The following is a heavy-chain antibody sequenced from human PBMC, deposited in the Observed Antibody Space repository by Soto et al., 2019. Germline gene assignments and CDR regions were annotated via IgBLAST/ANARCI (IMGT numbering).Heavy chain of an antibody. D-gene: IGHD6-25*01. J-gene: IGHJ6*02. CDR1: GGSISSGGYY. CDR2: IYYSGST. CDR3: AREPARHVMDV. Sequence: LSLTCTVSGGSISSGGYYWSWIRQHPGKGLEWIGYIYYSGSTYYNPSLKSRVTISVDTSKNQFSLKLSSVTAADTAVYYCAREPARHVMDVWGQGTTVTVSS. V-gene: IGHV4-31*03.